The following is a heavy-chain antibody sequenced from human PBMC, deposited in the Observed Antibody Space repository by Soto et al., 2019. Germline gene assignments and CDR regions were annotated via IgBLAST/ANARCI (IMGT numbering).Heavy chain of an antibody. J-gene: IGHJ4*02. V-gene: IGHV1-69*13. Sequence: GASVKVSCKASGGTFSSYAISWVRQAPGQGLEWMGGIIPIFGTANYAQKFQGRVTITADESTSTAYMELSSLRSEDTAVYYCARNNAARYYDSSGYPDYWGQGTLVTVSS. CDR1: GGTFSSYA. D-gene: IGHD3-22*01. CDR2: IIPIFGTA. CDR3: ARNNAARYYDSSGYPDY.